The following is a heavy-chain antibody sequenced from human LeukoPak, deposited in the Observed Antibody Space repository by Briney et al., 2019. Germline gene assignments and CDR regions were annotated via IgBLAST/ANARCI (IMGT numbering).Heavy chain of an antibody. CDR2: INHSGST. D-gene: IGHD6-6*01. V-gene: IGHV4-34*01. CDR1: GGSFSGYY. Sequence: PSETLSLTCAVYGGSFSGYYRSWIRQPPGKGLEWIGEINHSGSTNYNPSLKSRVTISVDTSKNQFSLKLSSVTAADTAVYYCARDGVVYSSSSLVVNWFDPWGQGTLVTVSS. J-gene: IGHJ5*02. CDR3: ARDGVVYSSSSLVVNWFDP.